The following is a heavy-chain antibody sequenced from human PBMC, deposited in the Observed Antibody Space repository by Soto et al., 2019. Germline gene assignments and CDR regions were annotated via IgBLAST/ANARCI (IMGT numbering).Heavy chain of an antibody. CDR2: IYYSGST. V-gene: IGHV4-39*01. CDR1: GGSISSSSYY. CDR3: ARHKESFGSSWYGDAFDI. Sequence: SQTLSLTCTVSGGSISSSSYYWGWIRQPPGKGLEWIGSIYYSGSTYYNPSLKSRVTISVDTSKNQFSLKLSSVTAADTAVYYCARHKESFGSSWYGDAFDIWGQGTMVTVSS. J-gene: IGHJ3*02. D-gene: IGHD6-13*01.